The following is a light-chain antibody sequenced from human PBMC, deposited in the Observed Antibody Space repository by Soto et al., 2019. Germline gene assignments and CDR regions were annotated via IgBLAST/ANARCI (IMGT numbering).Light chain of an antibody. J-gene: IGLJ1*01. V-gene: IGLV1-44*01. Sequence: QSVLTQPPSASGTPGQRVTISCSGSSSNIGSNTVNWYQQLPGTAPKLLIYSNNQRPSGVPDRFSGSKSGTSASLAISGLQSEDEADCYCAAWDGSLNGFVFGTGTKVTVL. CDR1: SSNIGSNT. CDR2: SNN. CDR3: AAWDGSLNGFV.